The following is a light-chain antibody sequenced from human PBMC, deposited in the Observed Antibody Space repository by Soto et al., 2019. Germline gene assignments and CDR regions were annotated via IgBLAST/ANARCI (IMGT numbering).Light chain of an antibody. V-gene: IGLV2-8*01. J-gene: IGLJ3*02. CDR2: EVS. CDR3: SSYAGSNLGV. CDR1: SSDVGNYKY. Sequence: QSVLTQSPSASGSPGQSVTISCTGTSSDVGNYKYVSWYQQHPGKAPKLMIYEVSKRPSGVPDRFSGSKSGNTASLTVSGPRVEEEGDYYCSSYAGSNLGVFGGGPKVTVL.